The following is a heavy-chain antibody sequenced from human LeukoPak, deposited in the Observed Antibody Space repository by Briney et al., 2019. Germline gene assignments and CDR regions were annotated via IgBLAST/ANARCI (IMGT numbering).Heavy chain of an antibody. V-gene: IGHV3-30*18. Sequence: PGGSLRLSCAASGFTFSSYGMHWVRQAPGKGLEWVAVISYDGSNKYYADSVKGRFTISRDNSKNTLYLQMNSLRAEDTAVYYCAKASYYDSGQANAFDIWGQGTMVTVSS. CDR3: AKASYYDSGQANAFDI. J-gene: IGHJ3*02. D-gene: IGHD3-22*01. CDR1: GFTFSSYG. CDR2: ISYDGSNK.